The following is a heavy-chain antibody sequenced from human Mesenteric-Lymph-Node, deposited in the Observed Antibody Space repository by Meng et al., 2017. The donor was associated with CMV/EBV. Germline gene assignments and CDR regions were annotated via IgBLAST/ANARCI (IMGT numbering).Heavy chain of an antibody. D-gene: IGHD2-2*01. CDR2: ISGDGGST. J-gene: IGHJ6*02. V-gene: IGHV3-64*02. Sequence: GESLKISCAASGFTFSSYVMHWVRQAPGKGLEYVSGISGDGGSTYHADSVKGRFTISRDNSKNTLYLQMGSLRAEDMARYYCARDATTSCCGSMDVWAKGPRSPSP. CDR3: ARDATTSCCGSMDV. CDR1: GFTFSSYV.